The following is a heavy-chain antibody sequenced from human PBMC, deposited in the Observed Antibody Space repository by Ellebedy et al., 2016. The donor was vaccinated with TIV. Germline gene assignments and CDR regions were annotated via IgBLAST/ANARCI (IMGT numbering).Heavy chain of an antibody. V-gene: IGHV3-53*01. D-gene: IGHD5-12*01. CDR2: IYSGGST. Sequence: GGSLRLSCAASGFTVSSNYMSWVRQAPGKGLEWVSVIYSGGSTYYADSVKGRFTISRDNAKNSLYLQMSSLRAEDSAMYYCARPPRDSGYDVAIWGQGALVTVSS. J-gene: IGHJ4*02. CDR3: ARPPRDSGYDVAI. CDR1: GFTVSSNY.